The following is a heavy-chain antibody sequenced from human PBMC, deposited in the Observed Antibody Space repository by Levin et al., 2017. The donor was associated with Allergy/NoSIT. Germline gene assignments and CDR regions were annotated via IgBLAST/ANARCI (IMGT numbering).Heavy chain of an antibody. V-gene: IGHV3-48*01. CDR2: ISSSSSTI. CDR1: GFTFSSYS. CDR3: ARDNGTYGSGLYYYYYYMDV. Sequence: QHGESLKISCAASGFTFSSYSMNWVRQAPGKGLEWVSYISSSSSTIYYADSVKGRFTISRDNAKNSLYLQMNSLRAEDTAVYYCARDNGTYGSGLYYYYYYMDVWGKGTTVTVSS. J-gene: IGHJ6*03. D-gene: IGHD3-10*01.